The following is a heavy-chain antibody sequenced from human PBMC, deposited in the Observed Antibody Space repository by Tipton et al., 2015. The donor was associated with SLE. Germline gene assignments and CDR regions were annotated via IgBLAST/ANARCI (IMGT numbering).Heavy chain of an antibody. CDR2: ISWDGGST. J-gene: IGHJ6*02. CDR1: GFTFDDYA. Sequence: QLVQSGGVVVQPGGSLRLSCAASGFTFDDYAMHWVRQAPGKGLEWVSLISWDGGSTYYADSVKGRFTISRDNSKNSLYLQMNSLRAEDTALYYCAKDMRSGYSSSSGDYYGMDVWGQGTTVTVSS. V-gene: IGHV3-43D*04. D-gene: IGHD6-6*01. CDR3: AKDMRSGYSSSSGDYYGMDV.